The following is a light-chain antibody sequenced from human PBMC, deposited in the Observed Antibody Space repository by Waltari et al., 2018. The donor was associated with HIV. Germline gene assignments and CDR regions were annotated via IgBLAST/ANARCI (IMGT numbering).Light chain of an antibody. CDR3: SSYTSTSTGV. J-gene: IGLJ1*01. Sequence: QSALTQPASVSGSPGQSITISCTGTSSDGGGYNYVSCYQQHPGTAPKFRIYEGSNRPSAVAKRFSGSQSGNTASLAISGLQAEDEADYYCSSYTSTSTGVFGTGTKVTVL. CDR2: EGS. V-gene: IGLV2-14*01. CDR1: SSDGGGYNY.